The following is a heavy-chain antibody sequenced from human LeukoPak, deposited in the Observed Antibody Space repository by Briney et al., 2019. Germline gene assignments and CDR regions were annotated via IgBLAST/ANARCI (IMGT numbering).Heavy chain of an antibody. J-gene: IGHJ4*02. CDR1: GFTFDDYA. Sequence: PGRSLRLSCAASGFTFDDYAMHWVRQAPGKGLEWVSGISWNSGSIGYADSVKGRFTISRDNAKNSLYLQMNSLRAEDTALYYCAKATSFRVKASPDYWGQGTLVTVSS. CDR2: ISWNSGSI. D-gene: IGHD2-21*01. CDR3: AKATSFRVKASPDY. V-gene: IGHV3-9*01.